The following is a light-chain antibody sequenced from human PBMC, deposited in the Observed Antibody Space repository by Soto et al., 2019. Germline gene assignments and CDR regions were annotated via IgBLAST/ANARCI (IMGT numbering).Light chain of an antibody. CDR1: QSVTSRY. Sequence: EIVLTQSPDTLSLSPGERATLSCRASQSVTSRYFAWYQQKPGQAPRLLIYGAFSRATGIPDRFSGSGSGTDFTLTITRLEPEDVAVYYCQQYGGSPPVTFGQGTKLEIK. V-gene: IGKV3-20*01. CDR3: QQYGGSPPVT. CDR2: GAF. J-gene: IGKJ2*01.